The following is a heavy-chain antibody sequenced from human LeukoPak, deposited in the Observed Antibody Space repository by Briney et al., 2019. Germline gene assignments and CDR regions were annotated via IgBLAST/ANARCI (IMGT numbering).Heavy chain of an antibody. CDR2: IKQDGSQI. V-gene: IGHV3-7*01. CDR3: ARLKDDVTEFDY. J-gene: IGHJ4*02. D-gene: IGHD1-20*01. CDR1: GFTFSSYW. Sequence: LAGGSLRLSCAASGFTFSSYWMSWVRQAPGKGLEWVANIKQDGSQIHYVDSVKGRFTISRDNTKNSLFLQMNSLRAEDTAIYYCARLKDDVTEFDYWGQGTLVTVSS.